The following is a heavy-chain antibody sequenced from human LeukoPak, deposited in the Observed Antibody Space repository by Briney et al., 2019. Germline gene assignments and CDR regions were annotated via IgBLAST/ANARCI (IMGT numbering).Heavy chain of an antibody. Sequence: PGGSLRLSCAASGFTFSSYWMSWVRQAPGKGLEWVANIRQDGSVQNYVDSVKGRFTISRDNPKNSVYLQMSSLRAEDTAVYYCARDVRRLYYFDYWGQGTLVTVSS. CDR3: ARDVRRLYYFDY. CDR1: GFTFSSYW. V-gene: IGHV3-7*01. J-gene: IGHJ4*02. D-gene: IGHD4-17*01. CDR2: IRQDGSVQ.